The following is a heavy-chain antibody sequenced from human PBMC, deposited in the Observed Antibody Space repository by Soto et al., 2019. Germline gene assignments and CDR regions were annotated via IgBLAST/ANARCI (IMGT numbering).Heavy chain of an antibody. CDR2: MNPNSGNT. D-gene: IGHD2-15*01. J-gene: IGHJ4*02. V-gene: IGHV1-8*01. Sequence: ASVKVSCKDSGYTFSSYDINWVRQATGQGLEWMGWMNPNSGNTGYAQKFQGRVTITRNTSISTVYMGLSSLRSEDTAVYFCTKEKRGCSVGSCYSFDYGGQGTLVTVSS. CDR3: TKEKRGCSVGSCYSFDY. CDR1: GYTFSSYD.